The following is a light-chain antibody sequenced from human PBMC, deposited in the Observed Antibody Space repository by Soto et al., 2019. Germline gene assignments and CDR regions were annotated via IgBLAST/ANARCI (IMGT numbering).Light chain of an antibody. V-gene: IGKV3-11*01. J-gene: IGKJ2*01. Sequence: EIVLTQSPATLSLSPGERATLSCRASQSVRSYLAWYRHKPGQAPRLLIYDASNRATGIPARFSGSGSGTDFTLTISSLEPEDFAVYYCQQRSNWPRTFGQGTKLEIK. CDR3: QQRSNWPRT. CDR1: QSVRSY. CDR2: DAS.